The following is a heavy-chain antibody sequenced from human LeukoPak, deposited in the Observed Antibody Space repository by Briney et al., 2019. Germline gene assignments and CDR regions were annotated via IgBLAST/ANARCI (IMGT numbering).Heavy chain of an antibody. D-gene: IGHD1-14*01. V-gene: IGHV4-39*01. CDR3: ARPKSGPESE. CDR2: IYYSGST. J-gene: IGHJ2*01. CDR1: GGSISSSSYS. Sequence: SETLSLTCTVSGGSISSSSYSWGWIRQPPGKGLEWIGSIYYSGSTYYNPSLKSRVTISVDTSKNQFSLKLSSVTAADTAVYYCARPKSGPESEWGRGTLATVSS.